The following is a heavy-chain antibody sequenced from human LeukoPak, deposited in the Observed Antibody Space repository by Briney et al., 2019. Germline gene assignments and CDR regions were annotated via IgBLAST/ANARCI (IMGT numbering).Heavy chain of an antibody. CDR3: ARETYYDFWSGYSSYYYYYMDV. J-gene: IGHJ6*03. V-gene: IGHV4-39*07. Sequence: SETLSLTCTVSGGSISSSSYYWGWIRQPPGKGLEWIGSIYYSGSTYYNPSLKSRVTISVDTSKNQFSLKLSSVTAADTAVYYCARETYYDFWSGYSSYYYYYMDVWGKGTTVTVSS. CDR2: IYYSGST. CDR1: GGSISSSSYY. D-gene: IGHD3-3*01.